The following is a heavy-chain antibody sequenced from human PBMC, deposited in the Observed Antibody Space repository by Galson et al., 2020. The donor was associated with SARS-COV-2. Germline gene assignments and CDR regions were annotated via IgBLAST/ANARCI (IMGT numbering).Heavy chain of an antibody. CDR1: GFTFSAYG. Sequence: GESLKISCTVSGFTFSAYGMHWVRQTPGKGLEWVAVISYDGSEKFFADSVKGRFTVTRDNSKNMVYLEMNSLKTEDTAFYYCARDWGQYSSGWYGGADYWGQGTLVIVSS. V-gene: IGHV3-30*03. D-gene: IGHD6-19*01. J-gene: IGHJ4*02. CDR2: ISYDGSEK. CDR3: ARDWGQYSSGWYGGADY.